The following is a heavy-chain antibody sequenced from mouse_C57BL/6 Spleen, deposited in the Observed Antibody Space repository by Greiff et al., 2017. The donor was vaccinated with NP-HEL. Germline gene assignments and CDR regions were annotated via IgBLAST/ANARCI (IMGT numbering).Heavy chain of an antibody. CDR2: IYPGDGDT. V-gene: IGHV1-80*01. J-gene: IGHJ4*01. CDR3: GGGCNDDAMDY. Sequence: VQLQQSGAELVKPGASVKISCKASGYAFSSYWMNWVKQRPGKGLEWIGQIYPGDGDTNYNGKFKGKATLTADKSSSTAYMQLSSLTSEDSAVYFCGGGCNDDAMDYWGQGTSVTVSS. D-gene: IGHD1-1*02. CDR1: GYAFSSYW.